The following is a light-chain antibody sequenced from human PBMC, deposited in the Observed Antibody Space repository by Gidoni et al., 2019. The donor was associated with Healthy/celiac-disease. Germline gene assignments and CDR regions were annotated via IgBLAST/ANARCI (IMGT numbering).Light chain of an antibody. V-gene: IGKV3-15*01. J-gene: IGKJ4*01. CDR3: QKYNNWPPLT. CDR1: QGVSSN. Sequence: EIVMPQSPATLSVSPGERATLSFRASQGVSSNLAWYQQKPGQAPRLLIYGASTRATGIPARFSGSGSGTEFTLTISSLQSEDFAVYYCQKYNNWPPLTFGGGTKVEIK. CDR2: GAS.